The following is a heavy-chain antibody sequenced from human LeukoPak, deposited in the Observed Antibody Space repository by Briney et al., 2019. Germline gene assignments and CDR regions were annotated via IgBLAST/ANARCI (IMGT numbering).Heavy chain of an antibody. J-gene: IGHJ6*02. CDR2: ISSSSSYI. CDR3: ARGAETLRFLEWLHLSGYYYGMDV. Sequence: GGSLRLSCAASGFTFSSYSMNWVRQAPGKGLEWVSSISSSSSYIYYADSVKGRFTISRDNAKNSLYLQMNRLRAEDTAVYYCARGAETLRFLEWLHLSGYYYGMDVWGQGTTVTVSS. V-gene: IGHV3-21*01. D-gene: IGHD3-3*01. CDR1: GFTFSSYS.